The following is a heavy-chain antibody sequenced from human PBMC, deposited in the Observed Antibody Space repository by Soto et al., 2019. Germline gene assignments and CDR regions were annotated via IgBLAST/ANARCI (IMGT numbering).Heavy chain of an antibody. Sequence: QVQLQESGPGLVKPSQTLSLTCTVSGGSISSGDYYWSWIRQPPGKGLEWIGYIYYSGSTYYNPSLKSRVTISVDTSKNQFSLKLSSVTAADTAVYYCAREGQQLVRFSFNWFDPWGQGTLVTVSS. D-gene: IGHD6-13*01. J-gene: IGHJ5*02. CDR1: GGSISSGDYY. CDR3: AREGQQLVRFSFNWFDP. V-gene: IGHV4-30-4*01. CDR2: IYYSGST.